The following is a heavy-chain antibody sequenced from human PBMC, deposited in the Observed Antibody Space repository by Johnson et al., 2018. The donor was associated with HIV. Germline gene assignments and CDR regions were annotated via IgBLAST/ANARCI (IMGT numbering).Heavy chain of an antibody. CDR2: IRQDGSER. V-gene: IGHV3-7*05. Sequence: QLVESGGGLVQPGGSLRLSCAASRFTFSSYWMSWVRQAPGKGLEWVANIRQDGSERYYVDSVKGRFTISRDNAKNSLYLQMNSLRADDTAVYYCASKYCGGGSCYAEDAFDIWGRGTMVTVSS. CDR1: RFTFSSYW. J-gene: IGHJ3*02. D-gene: IGHD2-15*01. CDR3: ASKYCGGGSCYAEDAFDI.